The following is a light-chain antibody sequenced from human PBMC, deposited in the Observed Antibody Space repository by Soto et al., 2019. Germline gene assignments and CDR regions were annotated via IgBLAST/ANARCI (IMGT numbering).Light chain of an antibody. J-gene: IGKJ5*01. CDR2: DAS. CDR3: QQRSNWIT. CDR1: QSVNSNY. Sequence: EIVMTQSPATLSVSPGERATLSCRASQSVNSNYLAWYQQKPGQAPRLLIYDASNRATGIPARFSGSGSGTDFTLTISSLEPEDFAVYCCQQRSNWITFGQGTRLEIK. V-gene: IGKV3-11*01.